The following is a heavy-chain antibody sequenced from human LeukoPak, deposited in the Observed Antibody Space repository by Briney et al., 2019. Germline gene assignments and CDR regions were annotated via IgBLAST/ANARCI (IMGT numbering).Heavy chain of an antibody. CDR3: ARHYGLESGADY. CDR1: GGSISSYY. CDR2: IYYSGST. Sequence: SETLSLTCTVSGGSISSYYWSWLRQPPGKGLEWIGYIYYSGSTNYNPSLKSRVTISVDTSKNQFSLKLSSVTAADTAVYYCARHYGLESGADYWGQGTLVTVSS. D-gene: IGHD4-17*01. V-gene: IGHV4-59*08. J-gene: IGHJ4*02.